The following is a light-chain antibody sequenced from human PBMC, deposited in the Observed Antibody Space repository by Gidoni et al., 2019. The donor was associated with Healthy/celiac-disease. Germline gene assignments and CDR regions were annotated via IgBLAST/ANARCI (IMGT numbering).Light chain of an antibody. Sequence: QSVLTQPPSASGTPGQRGTISCSGSSSKIGSNTVNWYQQLPGTAPKLLIYSTNQRPSGVPDRFSGSKSGTSASLAISGLQSEDEADYYCAAWDDSLNGVVFGGGTKLTVL. CDR1: SSKIGSNT. V-gene: IGLV1-44*01. CDR3: AAWDDSLNGVV. CDR2: STN. J-gene: IGLJ2*01.